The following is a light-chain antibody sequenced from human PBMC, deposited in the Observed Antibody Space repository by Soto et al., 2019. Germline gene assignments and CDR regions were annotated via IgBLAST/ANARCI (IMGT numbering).Light chain of an antibody. CDR1: QGISSY. CDR3: QQLNSYPLT. V-gene: IGKV1-9*01. CDR2: AAS. J-gene: IGKJ3*01. Sequence: DIQLTQSPSFLSASVGDRVTITCRASQGISSYLAWYQQKPGTAPKLLIYAASTLQSGIPSRFSGSGSGTELPLTISSLQPEDFATYYCQQLNSYPLTFGPGTKVDIK.